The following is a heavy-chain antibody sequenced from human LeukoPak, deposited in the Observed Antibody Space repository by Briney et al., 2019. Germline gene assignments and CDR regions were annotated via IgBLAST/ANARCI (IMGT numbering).Heavy chain of an antibody. D-gene: IGHD2-2*01. V-gene: IGHV1-46*01. CDR3: ARAYKLPHYYGMDV. CDR2: INPSGGST. CDR1: GYTFTSYY. Sequence: GASVKVSCKASGYTFTSYYMHWGRQGPGQGLEWMGIINPSGGSTSYAQQFQGRVTMTRDTSTSTVYMELSSLRSEDTAVYYCARAYKLPHYYGMDVWGQGTTVTVSS. J-gene: IGHJ6*02.